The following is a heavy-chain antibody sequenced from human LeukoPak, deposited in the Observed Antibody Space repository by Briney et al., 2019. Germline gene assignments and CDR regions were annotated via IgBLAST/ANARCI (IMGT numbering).Heavy chain of an antibody. V-gene: IGHV3-23*01. J-gene: IGHJ4*02. D-gene: IGHD5-18*01. CDR1: GFTFSSYA. Sequence: PGGSLRLSCAASGFTFSSYAMSWVRQAPGKGLEWVSAISGSGGSTYYADSVQGRFTISRDNSKNTLYLQMNSLRAEDTAVYYCAKERGYSYGPNYFDYWGQGTLVTVSS. CDR2: ISGSGGST. CDR3: AKERGYSYGPNYFDY.